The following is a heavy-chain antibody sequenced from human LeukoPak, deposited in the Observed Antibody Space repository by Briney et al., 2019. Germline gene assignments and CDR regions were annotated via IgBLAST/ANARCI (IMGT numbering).Heavy chain of an antibody. Sequence: GGSLRLSCVASGLTIGSRYMNWVRQAPGKGLEWVSTISGSGGSTYYADSVKGRFTISRDNSKNTLYLQMNSLRAEDTAVYYCAKVYSSGWPKGYFDYWGQGTLVTVSS. CDR3: AKVYSSGWPKGYFDY. D-gene: IGHD6-19*01. CDR1: GLTIGSRY. J-gene: IGHJ4*02. V-gene: IGHV3-23*01. CDR2: ISGSGGST.